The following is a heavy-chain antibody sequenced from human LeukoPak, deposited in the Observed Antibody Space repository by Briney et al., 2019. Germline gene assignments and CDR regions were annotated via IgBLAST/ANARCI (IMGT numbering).Heavy chain of an antibody. V-gene: IGHV3-30*02. CDR2: MRYGESDT. CDR1: GFTFNTYG. Sequence: GGSLRLSCAASGFTFNTYGMHWVRQLPGKGLEWVAFMRYGESDTHYTDSVKGRFTIFRDNSKNTLYLQMNSLRAEDTAVYYCAKVSHYYDSSGYVDYWGQGTLVTVSS. CDR3: AKVSHYYDSSGYVDY. D-gene: IGHD3-22*01. J-gene: IGHJ4*02.